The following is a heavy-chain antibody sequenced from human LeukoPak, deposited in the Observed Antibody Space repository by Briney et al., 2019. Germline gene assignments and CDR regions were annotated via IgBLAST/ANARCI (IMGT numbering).Heavy chain of an antibody. Sequence: PGGSLRLSCAASGFTFSSYSMNWVRQAPGKGLEWVSSISSSSYIYYADSVKGRFTISRDNAKNSLYLQMNSLRAEDTAVYYCARVGSSWYGSAFDIWGQGTMVTVSS. V-gene: IGHV3-21*01. CDR3: ARVGSSWYGSAFDI. CDR2: ISSSSYI. J-gene: IGHJ3*02. CDR1: GFTFSSYS. D-gene: IGHD6-13*01.